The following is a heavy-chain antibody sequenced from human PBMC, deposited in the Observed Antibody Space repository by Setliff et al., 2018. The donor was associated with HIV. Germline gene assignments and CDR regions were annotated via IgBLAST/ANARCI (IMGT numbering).Heavy chain of an antibody. D-gene: IGHD3-22*01. Sequence: SETLSLTCTVSGDSISSYYWSWIRQPPGKGLEWIGYIYNSGSTNYNPSFKSRVTISVDTSKNQFSLKLSYVTAADTAVYYCARRGLQDYYDSSGYNDYYYDMDVWGKGTTVTVSS. CDR3: ARRGLQDYYDSSGYNDYYYDMDV. CDR2: IYNSGST. CDR1: GDSISSYY. J-gene: IGHJ6*03. V-gene: IGHV4-4*08.